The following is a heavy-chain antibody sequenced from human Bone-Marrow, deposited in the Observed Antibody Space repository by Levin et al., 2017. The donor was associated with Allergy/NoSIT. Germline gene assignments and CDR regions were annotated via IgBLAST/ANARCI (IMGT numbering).Heavy chain of an antibody. CDR2: ISYDGSNQ. D-gene: IGHD1-1*01. Sequence: GGSLRLSCAASGFTFSTCGMHWVRQAPGKGLECVAVISYDGSNQYYADSVKGRFTISRDNSKNTLYLQMNSLRAEDTAVYYCGKQGGGSNWNDAYYGLDVWGQGTTVTVSS. J-gene: IGHJ6*02. CDR1: GFTFSTCG. CDR3: GKQGGGSNWNDAYYGLDV. V-gene: IGHV3-30*18.